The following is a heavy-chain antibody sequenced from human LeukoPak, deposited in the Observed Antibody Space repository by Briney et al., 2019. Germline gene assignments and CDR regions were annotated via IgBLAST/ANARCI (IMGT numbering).Heavy chain of an antibody. CDR1: GGSISSYY. D-gene: IGHD6-6*01. V-gene: IGHV4-59*01. J-gene: IGHJ4*02. CDR2: IYYSGST. Sequence: SETLSLTCTVSGGSISSYYWSWIRQPPGKGLEWIGYIYYSGSTNYNPSLKSRVTISVDTSKNQLSLKLSSVTAADTAVYYCARVGPYSSSVDYWGQGTLVTVSS. CDR3: ARVGPYSSSVDY.